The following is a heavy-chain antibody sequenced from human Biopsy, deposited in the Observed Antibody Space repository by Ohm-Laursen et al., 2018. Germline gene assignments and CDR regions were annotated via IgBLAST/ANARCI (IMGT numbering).Heavy chain of an antibody. D-gene: IGHD6-19*01. V-gene: IGHV1-46*01. CDR2: INPSGGDT. J-gene: IGHJ6*02. Sequence: GSSVKVSCKASGYTFTNYYMHWVRQAPGQGLEWMGIINPSGGDTTYAQNFQGRLIMTRDTSTSTVYMELSSLTSEGTAVYYCVAYPSSGFFENNDDFAMDVWGQGTTVIVSS. CDR3: VAYPSSGFFENNDDFAMDV. CDR1: GYTFTNYY.